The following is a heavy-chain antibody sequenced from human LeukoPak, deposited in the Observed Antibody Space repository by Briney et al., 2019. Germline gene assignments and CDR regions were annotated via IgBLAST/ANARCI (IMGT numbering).Heavy chain of an antibody. D-gene: IGHD3-10*01. CDR3: ARDKPFYYGSGSNYMDV. CDR2: IYTSGST. Sequence: SETLSLTCTVSGGSISSYYWSWIRQPAGKGLEWIGRIYTSGSTNYNPSLKSRVTMSVDTSKNQFSLKLSSVTAADTAVYYCARDKPFYYGSGSNYMDVWGKGTTVTISS. V-gene: IGHV4-4*07. J-gene: IGHJ6*03. CDR1: GGSISSYY.